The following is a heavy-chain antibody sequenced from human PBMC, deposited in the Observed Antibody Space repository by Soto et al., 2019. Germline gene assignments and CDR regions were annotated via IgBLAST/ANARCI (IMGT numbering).Heavy chain of an antibody. CDR1: GGPLTDSGHF. CDR2: IYYTGNT. J-gene: IGHJ4*02. Sequence: SEPRCLTCNAAGGPLTDSGHFWGWISQTPGKGLQWIGSIYYTGNTYYNPSLKSRVNISLDTSKNQFSLRLSSVAAEDTAVYDCVRPFSSGYYFGYFESWGQGYRVTVS. D-gene: IGHD3-3*01. V-gene: IGHV4-39*01. CDR3: VRPFSSGYYFGYFES.